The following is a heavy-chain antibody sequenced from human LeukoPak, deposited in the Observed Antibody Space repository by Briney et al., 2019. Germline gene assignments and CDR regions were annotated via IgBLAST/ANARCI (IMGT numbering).Heavy chain of an antibody. CDR2: IYYSGST. V-gene: IGHV4-39*01. J-gene: IGHJ6*02. D-gene: IGHD2-2*01. CDR3: ASQDIVVVGYYYGMDV. CDR1: GGSISSSSYY. Sequence: SETLSLTCTVSGGSISSSSYYWGWIRQPPGKGPEWIGSIYYSGSTYYNPSLKSRVTISVDTSKNQFSLKLSSVTAADTAVYYCASQDIVVVGYYYGMDVWGQGTTVTVSS.